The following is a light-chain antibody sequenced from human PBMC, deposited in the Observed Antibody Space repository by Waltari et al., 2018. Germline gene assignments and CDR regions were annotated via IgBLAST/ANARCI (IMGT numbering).Light chain of an antibody. CDR3: AAWDDSLSGVV. CDR1: RSNPRRTY. Sequence: QSVLTQPPSASGTPGQRVTLSFSGSRSNPRRTYVYWYQQLPATTPKLLIYRNNQRPSGVPDRFSGSKSGTSASLAISGLRSEDEADYYCAAWDDSLSGVVFGGGTKLTVL. CDR2: RNN. V-gene: IGLV1-47*01. J-gene: IGLJ2*01.